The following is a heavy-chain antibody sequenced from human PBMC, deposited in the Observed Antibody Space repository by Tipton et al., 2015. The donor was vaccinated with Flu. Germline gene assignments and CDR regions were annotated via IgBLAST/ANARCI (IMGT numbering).Heavy chain of an antibody. CDR3: ARVGWQQPSPYY. D-gene: IGHD6-13*01. CDR2: IYNGGSP. J-gene: IGHJ4*02. CDR1: GGSISSYY. Sequence: TLSLTCTVSGGSISSYYWSWIRQPPGKGLEWIGYIYNGGSPAYNSSLKGRVSISIDTSKNQFSLNMRSVTAADTAVYYCARVGWQQPSPYYWGQGTSVTVSS. V-gene: IGHV4-59*06.